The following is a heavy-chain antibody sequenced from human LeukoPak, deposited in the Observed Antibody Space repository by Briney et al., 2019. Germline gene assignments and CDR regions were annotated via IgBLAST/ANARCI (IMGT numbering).Heavy chain of an antibody. CDR1: GDTFSSYA. Sequence: ASVKVSCKASGDTFSSYAISWVRQAPGQGLEWMGGIIPIFGTANYAQKFQGRVTITADKSTSTAYMELSSLRSEDTAVYYCARAERRYGDYPFWGQGTLVTVSS. CDR3: ARAERRYGDYPF. J-gene: IGHJ4*02. V-gene: IGHV1-69*06. D-gene: IGHD4-17*01. CDR2: IIPIFGTA.